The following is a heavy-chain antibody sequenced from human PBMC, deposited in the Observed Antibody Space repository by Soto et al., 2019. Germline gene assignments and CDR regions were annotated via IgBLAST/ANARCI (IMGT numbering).Heavy chain of an antibody. Sequence: EVQLVESVGGLVQPGGSLRLSCGASGFTFGDHYMYWVRQAPGKGLEWVARIRDRPHSYTTEYAPSVKGRFTVSRDDSTNSLFLQMNELKTEDTAVYYCTRCGLRYGEFEYWGQGTLVTVSS. D-gene: IGHD5-18*01. CDR2: IRDRPHSYTT. J-gene: IGHJ4*02. CDR1: GFTFGDHY. CDR3: TRCGLRYGEFEY. V-gene: IGHV3-72*01.